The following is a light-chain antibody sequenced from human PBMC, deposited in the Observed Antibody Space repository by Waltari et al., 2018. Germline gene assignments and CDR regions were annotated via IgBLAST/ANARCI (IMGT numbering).Light chain of an antibody. CDR3: QQLNSYSLIT. CDR1: QGRSHY. V-gene: IGKV1-9*01. Sequence: DIQLTQSPSLLSASVGDRVTITCRASQGRSHYLAWYQQKPGRAPKLLISATSTLQSGVPSRFSGSGSGTEFTLTISDLQPEDFTTYYCQQLNSYSLITFGQGTRLEIK. CDR2: ATS. J-gene: IGKJ5*01.